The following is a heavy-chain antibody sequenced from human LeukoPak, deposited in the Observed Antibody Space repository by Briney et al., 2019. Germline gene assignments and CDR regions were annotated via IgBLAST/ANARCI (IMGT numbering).Heavy chain of an antibody. J-gene: IGHJ5*02. D-gene: IGHD2-21*02. CDR3: ARDEEGDCGGDCYNWFAP. V-gene: IGHV1-69*06. CDR2: INPIFGTD. CDR1: GYTFTGYY. Sequence: SVKVSCKASGYTFTGYYMHWVRQAPGQGLEWMGGINPIFGTDHYAQKFQDRVTITADISMNTVYMELSNLRSEDTAMYYCARDEEGDCGGDCYNWFAPWGQGTLVTVSS.